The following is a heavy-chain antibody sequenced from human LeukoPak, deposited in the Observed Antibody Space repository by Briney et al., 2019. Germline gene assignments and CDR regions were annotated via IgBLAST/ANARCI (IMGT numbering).Heavy chain of an antibody. CDR3: ARDRSSSGWYYFDY. D-gene: IGHD6-19*01. Sequence: AGGSLRLSCAASGFTFSSYWMSWVRQAPGKGLGWVANIKQDGSEKYYVDSVKGRFTISRDNAKNSLYLQMNSLRAEDTAVYYCARDRSSSGWYYFDYWGQGTLVTVSS. CDR2: IKQDGSEK. J-gene: IGHJ4*02. V-gene: IGHV3-7*01. CDR1: GFTFSSYW.